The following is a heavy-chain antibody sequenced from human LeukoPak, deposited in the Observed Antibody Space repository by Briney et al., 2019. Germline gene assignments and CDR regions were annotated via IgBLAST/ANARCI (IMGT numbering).Heavy chain of an antibody. Sequence: GGSLRLSCAASGFTVSSNYMSWVRQAPGKGLEWVSLIYSGGSTYYADSVRGRFTISRDSSKNTLYLQMNSLRAEDTAVYYCARDQEGSSGYKGAFDIWGQGTMVTVSS. D-gene: IGHD3-22*01. CDR3: ARDQEGSSGYKGAFDI. CDR1: GFTVSSNY. J-gene: IGHJ3*02. V-gene: IGHV3-53*05. CDR2: IYSGGST.